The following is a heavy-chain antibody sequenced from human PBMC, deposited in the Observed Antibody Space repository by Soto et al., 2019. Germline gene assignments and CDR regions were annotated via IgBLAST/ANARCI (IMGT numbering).Heavy chain of an antibody. D-gene: IGHD1-1*01. J-gene: IGHJ6*02. CDR1: GFTFSDYY. CDR2: ISSSSSYT. Sequence: GSLRLSCAASGFTFSDYYMSWIRQAPGKGLEWVSYISSSSSYTNYADSVKGRFTISRDNAKNSLYLQMNSLRAEDTAVYYCARHLEYYGMDVWGQGTTVTVSS. V-gene: IGHV3-11*06. CDR3: ARHLEYYGMDV.